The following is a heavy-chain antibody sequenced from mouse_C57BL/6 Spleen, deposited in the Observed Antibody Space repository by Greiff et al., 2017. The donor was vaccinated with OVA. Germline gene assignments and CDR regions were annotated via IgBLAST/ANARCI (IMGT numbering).Heavy chain of an antibody. D-gene: IGHD1-1*01. CDR1: GYAFSSYW. CDR2: IYPGDGDT. Sequence: VKLMESGAELVKPGASVKISCKASGYAFSSYWMNWVKQRPGKGLEWIGQIYPGDGDTNYNGKFKGKATLTADKSSSTAYMQLSSLTSEDSAVYFCATPVVAKGYFDVWGTGTTVTVSS. V-gene: IGHV1-80*01. CDR3: ATPVVAKGYFDV. J-gene: IGHJ1*03.